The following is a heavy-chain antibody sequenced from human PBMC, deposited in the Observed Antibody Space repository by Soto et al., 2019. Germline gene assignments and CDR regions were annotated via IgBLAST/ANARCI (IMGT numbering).Heavy chain of an antibody. CDR3: ARVIAPAAREVWLDP. Sequence: GGSLRLSCAASGFTFSKYGMHWVRQAPGKGLEWVAVIWYDGSNKYYADFVKGRFTISRDNSKNTLYLQMNSLRAEDTAVYYCARVIAPAAREVWLDPWGQGTLVTVSS. CDR1: GFTFSKYG. D-gene: IGHD6-13*01. V-gene: IGHV3-33*01. J-gene: IGHJ5*02. CDR2: IWYDGSNK.